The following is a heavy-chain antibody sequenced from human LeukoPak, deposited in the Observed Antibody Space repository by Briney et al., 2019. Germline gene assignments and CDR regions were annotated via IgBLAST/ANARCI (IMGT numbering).Heavy chain of an antibody. CDR2: INRGGST. J-gene: IGHJ4*02. CDR1: GGSISSSSYY. CDR3: ASGRGSGSYFDGD. Sequence: SETLSLTCTVSGGSISSSSYYWSWIRQPPGKGLEWIGEINRGGSTNYNPSLNSRVTISVDSSKNQFSLKLSSVTAADTAVYYCASGRGSGSYFDGDWGQGTLVTVSS. D-gene: IGHD3-10*01. V-gene: IGHV4-39*07.